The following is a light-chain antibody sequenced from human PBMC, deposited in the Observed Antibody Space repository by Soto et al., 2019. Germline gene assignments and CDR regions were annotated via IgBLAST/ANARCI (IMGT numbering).Light chain of an antibody. V-gene: IGLV2-14*03. J-gene: IGLJ3*02. Sequence: QSALTQPASVSGSPGQSITISCTGTSSDVGGNKYVSWYQHHPGKAPKRMIYDVSSRPSGVSNRFSGSKSDNTASLTISGLQAEDEADYYCGSYTGSSTSWVFGGGTKVTVL. CDR2: DVS. CDR1: SSDVGGNKY. CDR3: GSYTGSSTSWV.